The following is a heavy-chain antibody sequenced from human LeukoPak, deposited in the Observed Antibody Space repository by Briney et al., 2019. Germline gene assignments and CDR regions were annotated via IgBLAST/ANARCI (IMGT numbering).Heavy chain of an antibody. V-gene: IGHV4-39*01. Sequence: SETLSLTCTVSGGSISSSSYYWGWIRQPPGKGLEWIGSIYYSGSTYYNPSLKSRVTISVDTSKDQFSLKLSSVTAADTAVYYCARPKWPMAVDNYYGMDVWGQGTTVTVSS. J-gene: IGHJ6*02. CDR3: ARPKWPMAVDNYYGMDV. CDR2: IYYSGST. CDR1: GGSISSSSYY. D-gene: IGHD6-19*01.